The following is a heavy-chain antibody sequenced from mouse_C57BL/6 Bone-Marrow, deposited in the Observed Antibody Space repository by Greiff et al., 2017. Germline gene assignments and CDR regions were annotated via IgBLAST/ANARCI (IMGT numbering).Heavy chain of an antibody. CDR1: GFSLSTSGMG. V-gene: IGHV8-12*01. Sequence: QVTLKVSGPGILQSSQTLSLTCSFSGFSLSTSGMGVSWIRQPSGRGLEGLAHPYWDDDKRYNPSLKSRLTISKDTSRNQVFLKITSVDTADTATYYCARGAITTVVATLDYWGQGTTLTVSS. CDR2: PYWDDDK. J-gene: IGHJ2*01. CDR3: ARGAITTVVATLDY. D-gene: IGHD1-1*01.